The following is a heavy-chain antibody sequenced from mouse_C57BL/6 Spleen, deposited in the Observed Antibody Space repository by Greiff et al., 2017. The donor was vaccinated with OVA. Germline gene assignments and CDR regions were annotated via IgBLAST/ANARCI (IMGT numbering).Heavy chain of an antibody. D-gene: IGHD2-3*01. CDR1: GFTFSDYY. V-gene: IGHV5-16*01. J-gene: IGHJ2*01. CDR3: SRDDDFDY. CDR2: INYDGSGT. Sequence: EVKLVESEGGLVQPGGSVKLSCTASGFTFSDYYMAWVRQVPEKGLEWVANINYDGSGTYYMDYLKSRFIISRDNAKNILYLQMSSLKSEDTATYYCSRDDDFDYWGQGTTLTVSS.